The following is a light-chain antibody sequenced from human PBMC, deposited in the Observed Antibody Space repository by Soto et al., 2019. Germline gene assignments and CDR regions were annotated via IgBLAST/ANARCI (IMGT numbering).Light chain of an antibody. CDR3: PQYNMHSEA. CDR1: QSISGW. J-gene: IGKJ1*01. CDR2: KXS. V-gene: IGKV1-5*03. Sequence: DTDMTQSPATLSAPLGARVTLTXRASQSISGWLAWYQQKPRXAPKXXXYKXSTLKTGGPSRCSGSGSGTEFTLTISSRQPDDCVNYYCPQYNMHSEAFGHGTKVDI.